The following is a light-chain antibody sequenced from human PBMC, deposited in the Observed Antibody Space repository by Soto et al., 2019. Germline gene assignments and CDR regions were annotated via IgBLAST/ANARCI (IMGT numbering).Light chain of an antibody. CDR2: AAS. Sequence: DIQMTQSPSSLSASVRDRVTITCRASQSVSSYLNWYQQKPGKTPKLLIYAASSLQSGVPSRFSGSGSGTDFTLTISSPQPEDFATYYCQQSYSTPWTFGQGTKVDIK. V-gene: IGKV1-39*01. J-gene: IGKJ1*01. CDR1: QSVSSY. CDR3: QQSYSTPWT.